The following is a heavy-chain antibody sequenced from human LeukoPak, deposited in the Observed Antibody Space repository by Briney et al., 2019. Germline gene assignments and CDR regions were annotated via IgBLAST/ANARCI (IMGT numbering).Heavy chain of an antibody. D-gene: IGHD3-3*02. V-gene: IGHV3-48*04. Sequence: GGSLRLSCAASGFTFSSYSMNWVRQAPGKGLERVSYISSSSSTIYYADSVKGRFTISRDNAKNSLYLQMNSLRAEDMALYYCAKQGILEDYFDCWGQGTLVTVSS. CDR2: ISSSSSTI. CDR3: AKQGILEDYFDC. J-gene: IGHJ4*02. CDR1: GFTFSSYS.